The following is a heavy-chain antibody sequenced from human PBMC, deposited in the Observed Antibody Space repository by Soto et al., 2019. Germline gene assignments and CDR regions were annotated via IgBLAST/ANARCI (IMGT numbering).Heavy chain of an antibody. CDR1: GDSISSGGYS. V-gene: IGHV4-31*01. Sequence: PSETLSLTCTVSGDSISSGGYSWSWIRQHPGKSLEWIGYTYISGSTYYNPSLKTPVTISVDTSKNQSSLKLTSVTAADTAIYYCTTGGDAWKTGLWGQGTLVTVSS. CDR2: TYISGST. D-gene: IGHD2-21*01. J-gene: IGHJ4*02. CDR3: TTGGDAWKTGL.